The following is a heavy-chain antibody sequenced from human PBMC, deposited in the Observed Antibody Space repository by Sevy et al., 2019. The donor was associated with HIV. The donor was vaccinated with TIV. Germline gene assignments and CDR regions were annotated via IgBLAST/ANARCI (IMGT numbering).Heavy chain of an antibody. V-gene: IGHV3-30-3*01. CDR2: ISYDGSNK. CDR3: ARDQGSPRWVDY. J-gene: IGHJ4*02. Sequence: GGSLRLSCAASGFTFNSYAMHWVRQAPGKGLEWVAVISYDGSNKYYADSVKGRFTISRDNSKNTLYLQMNSLRAEDTAVYYCARDQGSPRWVDYWGQGTLVTVSS. D-gene: IGHD1-26*01. CDR1: GFTFNSYA.